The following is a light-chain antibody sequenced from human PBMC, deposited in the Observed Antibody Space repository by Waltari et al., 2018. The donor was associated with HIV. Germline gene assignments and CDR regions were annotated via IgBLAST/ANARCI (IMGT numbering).Light chain of an antibody. CDR2: GAS. CDR1: QSVSSSY. CDR3: QQYGSSPPDT. V-gene: IGKV3-20*01. J-gene: IGKJ2*01. Sequence: EIVLTQSPGTLSLFPGERATLSCRASQSVSSSYLAWYQQKPGQAPRLLIYGASSRATGIPDRFSGSGSGTDFTLTISRLEPEDVAVYYCQQYGSSPPDTCGQGTKLEIK.